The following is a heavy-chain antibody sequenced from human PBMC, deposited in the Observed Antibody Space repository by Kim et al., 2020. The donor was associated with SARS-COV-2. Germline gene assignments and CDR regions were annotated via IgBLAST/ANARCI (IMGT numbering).Heavy chain of an antibody. CDR2: INPNSGGT. Sequence: ASVKVSCKASGYTFTGYYMHWVRQAPGQGLEWMGWINPNSGGTNYAQKFQGRVTMTRDTSISTAYMELSRLRSDDTAVYYCARDLYDSSGDFDYWGQGTLVTVSS. D-gene: IGHD3-22*01. CDR1: GYTFTGYY. CDR3: ARDLYDSSGDFDY. V-gene: IGHV1-2*02. J-gene: IGHJ4*02.